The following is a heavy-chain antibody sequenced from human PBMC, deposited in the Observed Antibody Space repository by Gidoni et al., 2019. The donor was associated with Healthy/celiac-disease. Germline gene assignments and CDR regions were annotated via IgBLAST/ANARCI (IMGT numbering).Heavy chain of an antibody. CDR1: GFPYSSYS. D-gene: IGHD6-13*01. CDR3: AIGIAAAIDY. Sequence: EVQLGESGGGLVKPGGSRRLSCAAAGFPYSSYSMHWVRQAPGKGLEWVSSISSSRTYIYYAASLKGRFTISRANAKTSLYLQMNSLRAAATAVYYCAIGIAAAIDYWGQGTLVTVSS. J-gene: IGHJ4*02. V-gene: IGHV3-21*01. CDR2: ISSSRTYI.